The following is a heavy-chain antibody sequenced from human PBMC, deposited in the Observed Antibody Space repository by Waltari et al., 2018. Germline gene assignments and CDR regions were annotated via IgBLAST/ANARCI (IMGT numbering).Heavy chain of an antibody. Sequence: QLQLQESGPGLVKPSETLSLSCTVAGASISSKSYYWGWIRQPPGKGLGWIGSLYYGGSNYNPSLQSRVTISADTSKNRLSLKLTSVTATDTAVYYCARRPYDILTGGFDSWGQGTLVTVSS. J-gene: IGHJ4*02. D-gene: IGHD3-9*01. CDR3: ARRPYDILTGGFDS. CDR2: LYYGGS. V-gene: IGHV4-39*02. CDR1: GASISSKSYY.